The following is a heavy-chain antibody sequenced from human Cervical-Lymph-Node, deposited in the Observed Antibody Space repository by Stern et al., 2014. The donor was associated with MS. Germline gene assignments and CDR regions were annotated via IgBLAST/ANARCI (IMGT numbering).Heavy chain of an antibody. CDR1: GGTFSSYT. J-gene: IGHJ4*02. V-gene: IGHV1-69*08. Sequence: QVQLVQSGAEVKKPGSSVKVSCKASGGTFSSYTISWVRQAPGQGLEWMGRIITILGIANYAQKFQGRVTITADKSTSTAYMELSSLRSEDTAVYYCARDPIVGATAPYYFDYWGQGTLVTVSS. CDR2: IITILGIA. D-gene: IGHD1-26*01. CDR3: ARDPIVGATAPYYFDY.